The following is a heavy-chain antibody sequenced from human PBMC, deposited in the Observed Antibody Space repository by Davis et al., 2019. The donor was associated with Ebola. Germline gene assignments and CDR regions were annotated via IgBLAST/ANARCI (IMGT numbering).Heavy chain of an antibody. V-gene: IGHV4-61*01. J-gene: IGHJ3*02. Sequence: SETLSLTCNVSGASITSGYFSWSWIRQPPVKGLAWTGYIYNSRSIIYYSESINHDPSPKSRVTLPVDTSKNQVSLKLNSVTAADTAVYYCARGRTNGLDMWGQGTMVTVSS. CDR2: IYNSRSIIYYSESI. D-gene: IGHD5-24*01. CDR3: ARGRTNGLDM. CDR1: GASITSGYFS.